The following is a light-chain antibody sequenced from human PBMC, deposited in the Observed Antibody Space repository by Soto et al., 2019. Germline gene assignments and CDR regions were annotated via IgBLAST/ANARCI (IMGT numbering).Light chain of an antibody. V-gene: IGKV3-20*01. Sequence: EIVLTQSPGTLSLSPGERATLSCRASQSVSSSYLAWYQQKPGQAPRLLIYGASSRATGIPDRFSGSGSGTDFTLTISRLEPEDFAVYYCQQYGNSPLPWTFGQGTKVEIK. CDR2: GAS. CDR1: QSVSSSY. J-gene: IGKJ1*01. CDR3: QQYGNSPLPWT.